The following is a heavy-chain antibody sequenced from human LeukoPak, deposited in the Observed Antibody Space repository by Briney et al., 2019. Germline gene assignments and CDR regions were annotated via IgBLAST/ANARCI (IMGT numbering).Heavy chain of an antibody. CDR2: INHSGST. J-gene: IGHJ4*02. CDR1: GGSISSSSHY. CDR3: ASNSFDYYGSGSYSVDY. V-gene: IGHV4-39*07. Sequence: PSETLSLTCTVSGGSISSSSHYWGWIRQPPGKGLEWIGEINHSGSTNYNPSLKSRVTISVDTSKNQYSLKLSSVTAADTAVYYCASNSFDYYGSGSYSVDYWGQGTLVTVSS. D-gene: IGHD3-10*01.